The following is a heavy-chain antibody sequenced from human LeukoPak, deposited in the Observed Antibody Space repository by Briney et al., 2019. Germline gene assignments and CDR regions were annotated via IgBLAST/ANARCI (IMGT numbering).Heavy chain of an antibody. Sequence: GGSLRLSCAASGFTFNINWMHWARQAPGKGLEWVASINPGGGGKYYVESLKGRFTISRDDAKNSLYLQMNSLRVEDTAVYYCVKDGIWSFDYWGQGTLVTVSS. CDR2: INPGGGGK. CDR3: VKDGIWSFDY. CDR1: GFTFNINW. V-gene: IGHV3-7*01. J-gene: IGHJ4*02. D-gene: IGHD6-13*01.